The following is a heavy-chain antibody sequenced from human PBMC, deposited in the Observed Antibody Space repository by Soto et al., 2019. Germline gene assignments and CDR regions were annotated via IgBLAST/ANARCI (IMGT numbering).Heavy chain of an antibody. CDR3: AKVPRGYSYGFPPYYFDY. J-gene: IGHJ4*02. D-gene: IGHD5-18*01. CDR1: GFTFSSYA. CDR2: ISGSGGST. Sequence: LRLSCAASGFTFSSYAMSWVRQAPGKGLEWVSAISGSGGSTYYADSVKGRFTISRDNSKNTLYLQMNSLRAEDTAVYYCAKVPRGYSYGFPPYYFDYWGQGTLVTVSS. V-gene: IGHV3-23*01.